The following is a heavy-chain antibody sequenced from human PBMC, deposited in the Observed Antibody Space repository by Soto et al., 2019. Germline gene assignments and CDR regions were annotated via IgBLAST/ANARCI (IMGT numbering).Heavy chain of an antibody. D-gene: IGHD3-16*01. V-gene: IGHV1-8*01. CDR3: ARGGRGTRRHSFDY. CDR1: GYTFTSYD. CDR2: MNPNSGNT. J-gene: IGHJ4*02. Sequence: QVQLVQSGAEVKKPGASVKVSCKASGYTFTSYDINWVRQATGQGLEWRGWMNPNSGNTGYAQKFQGRVTMTRKNSISTAYMELRSLRSEDTAVYYCARGGRGTRRHSFDYWGQGTLVTVSS.